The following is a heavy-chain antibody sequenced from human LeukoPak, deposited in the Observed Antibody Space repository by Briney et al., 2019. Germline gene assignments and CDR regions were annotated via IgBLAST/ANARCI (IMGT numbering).Heavy chain of an antibody. V-gene: IGHV1-8*01. CDR3: TRGDLMVRGVNPFDP. CDR1: GYTFTIYD. Sequence: GASVTLSFKASGYTFTIYDINWVRQAPGQGHEWMGWMNPDSENTGYAQKFRGRVTMTRNTSTSTAYMELSSLRSEDTAVYYCTRGDLMVRGVNPFDPWGQGTLVTVSS. D-gene: IGHD3-10*01. J-gene: IGHJ5*02. CDR2: MNPDSENT.